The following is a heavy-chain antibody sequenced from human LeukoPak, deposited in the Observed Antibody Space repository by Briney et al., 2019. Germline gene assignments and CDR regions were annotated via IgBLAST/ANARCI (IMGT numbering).Heavy chain of an antibody. J-gene: IGHJ5*02. V-gene: IGHV1-18*01. CDR3: ARDPTPEYQLLLDRHNWFDP. CDR1: GYTFTSYG. Sequence: ASVKVSCKASGYTFTSYGISWVRQAPGQGLEWMGWISAYNGNTNYAQKLQGRVTMTTDTSTSTAYMELRSLRSDDTAVYYCARDPTPEYQLLLDRHNWFDPWGQGTLVTVSS. D-gene: IGHD2-2*01. CDR2: ISAYNGNT.